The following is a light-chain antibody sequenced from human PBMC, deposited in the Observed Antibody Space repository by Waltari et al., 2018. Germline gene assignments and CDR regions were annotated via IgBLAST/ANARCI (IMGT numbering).Light chain of an antibody. CDR1: SSAVGDYNS. Sequence: QSALTQPPSASGSPGQSVTISCTGTSSAVGDYNSVSWYQQHPGKAPKLMIYEVSERPSGVPDRFSGSKSGNTASLTVSGLQAEDEADYYCSSYAGSNNWVFGGGTKLTVL. CDR2: EVS. J-gene: IGLJ3*02. V-gene: IGLV2-8*01. CDR3: SSYAGSNNWV.